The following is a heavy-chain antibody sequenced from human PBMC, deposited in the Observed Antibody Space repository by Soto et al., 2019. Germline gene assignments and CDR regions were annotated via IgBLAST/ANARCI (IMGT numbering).Heavy chain of an antibody. CDR1: GYTFTSYA. D-gene: IGHD6-19*01. Sequence: SVKVSCKASGYTFTSYAMHWVRQAPGQRLEWMGWINAGNGNTKYSQKFQGRVTITRDTSASTAYMELSSLRSEDTAVYYCARAPQQWLATHGGYFDYWGQGTLVTVSS. J-gene: IGHJ4*02. V-gene: IGHV1-3*01. CDR3: ARAPQQWLATHGGYFDY. CDR2: INAGNGNT.